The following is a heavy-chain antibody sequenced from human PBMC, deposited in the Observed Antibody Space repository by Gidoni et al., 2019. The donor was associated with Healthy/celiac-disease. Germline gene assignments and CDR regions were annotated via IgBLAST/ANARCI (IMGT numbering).Heavy chain of an antibody. D-gene: IGHD5-12*01. J-gene: IGHJ4*02. CDR1: GFTFSDYY. Sequence: QVQLVESGGGLVKPGGSLRLSCAASGFTFSDYYMSWIRQAPGKGLEWVSYISSSSSYTNDADSVKGRFTISRDNAKNSLYLQMNSLRAEDTAVYYCARDMRRDGYNPGDYWGQGTLVTVSS. V-gene: IGHV3-11*05. CDR3: ARDMRRDGYNPGDY. CDR2: ISSSSSYT.